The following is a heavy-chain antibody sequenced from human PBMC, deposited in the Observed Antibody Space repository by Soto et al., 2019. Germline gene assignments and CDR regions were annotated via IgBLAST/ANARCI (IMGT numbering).Heavy chain of an antibody. V-gene: IGHV1-69*13. D-gene: IGHD3-22*01. J-gene: IGHJ4*02. CDR3: ARGRNTYYYDSSGYTCFDY. CDR1: GGTFSSYA. CDR2: IIPIFGTA. Sequence: ASVKVSCKASGGTFSSYAISWVRQAPGQGLEWMGGIIPIFGTANYAQKFQGRVTITADESTSTAYMELSSLRSEDTAVYYCARGRNTYYYDSSGYTCFDYWGQGTLVTVSS.